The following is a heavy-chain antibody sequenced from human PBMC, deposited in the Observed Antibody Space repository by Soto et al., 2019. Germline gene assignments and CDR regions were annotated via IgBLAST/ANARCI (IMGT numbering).Heavy chain of an antibody. CDR1: GGSISSGGYY. V-gene: IGHV4-31*03. Sequence: SETLSLTCTVSGGSISSGGYYWSWIRQHPGKGLEWIGYIYYSGSTYCNPSLKSRVTISVDTSKNQFSLKLSSVTAADTAVYYCARAGYSYGAYYYCGMDVWGQGTTVTVAS. CDR2: IYYSGST. J-gene: IGHJ6*02. D-gene: IGHD5-18*01. CDR3: ARAGYSYGAYYYCGMDV.